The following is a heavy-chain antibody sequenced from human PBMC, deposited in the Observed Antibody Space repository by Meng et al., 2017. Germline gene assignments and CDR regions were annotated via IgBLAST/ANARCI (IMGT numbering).Heavy chain of an antibody. Sequence: ASVKVSCKASGYTFTSYDINWVRQAPGQGLEWMGWINTNTGNPTYAQGFTGRFVFSLDTSVSTAYLQISSLKAEDTAVYYCARDEDNSWGLWNGCPRGDCRYFDLWGRGTLVTVSS. CDR3: ARDEDNSWGLWNGCPRGDCRYFDL. V-gene: IGHV7-4-1*02. CDR1: GYTFTSYD. D-gene: IGHD2-21*02. J-gene: IGHJ2*01. CDR2: INTNTGNP.